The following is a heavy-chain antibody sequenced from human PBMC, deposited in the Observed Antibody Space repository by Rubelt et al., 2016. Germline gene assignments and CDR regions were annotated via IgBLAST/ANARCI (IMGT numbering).Heavy chain of an antibody. CDR2: INHSGST. J-gene: IGHJ4*02. Sequence: KPSETLSLTCAVYGGSFSGYYWSWIRQPPGKGLEWIGEINHSGSTNYNPSLKSRVTISVDTSKNQFSLKLSSVTAADTAVYYCARDRYDSSGYSPFDYWGQGTLVTVSS. D-gene: IGHD3-22*01. V-gene: IGHV4-34*01. CDR3: ARDRYDSSGYSPFDY. CDR1: GGSFSGYY.